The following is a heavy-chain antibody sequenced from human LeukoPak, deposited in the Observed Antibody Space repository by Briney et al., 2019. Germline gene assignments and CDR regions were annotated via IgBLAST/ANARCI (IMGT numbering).Heavy chain of an antibody. CDR1: GFTFSSYG. V-gene: IGHV3-33*01. J-gene: IGHJ4*02. D-gene: IGHD6-6*01. CDR3: GVEYSSSSEGFDY. CDR2: IWYDGSNK. Sequence: GGSLRLSCAASGFTFSSYGMHWVRQAPGKGLEWVAVIWYDGSNKYYADSVKGRFTISRDNSKNTLYLQMNSLRAEDTAVYYCGVEYSSSSEGFDYWVQGTLVSVSS.